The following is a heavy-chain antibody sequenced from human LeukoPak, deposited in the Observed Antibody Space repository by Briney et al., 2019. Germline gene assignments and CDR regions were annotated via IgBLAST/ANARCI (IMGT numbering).Heavy chain of an antibody. D-gene: IGHD6-19*01. Sequence: SVKVSCKASGGTFSSYAISWVRQAPGQGLEWMGRIIPILGIANYAQKFQGRVTITADKSTSTAYMELSSLRSEDTAVYYCARHQALRGYSSGWPPPNDAFDIWGQGTMVTVSS. CDR2: IIPILGIA. J-gene: IGHJ3*02. CDR1: GGTFSSYA. CDR3: ARHQALRGYSSGWPPPNDAFDI. V-gene: IGHV1-69*04.